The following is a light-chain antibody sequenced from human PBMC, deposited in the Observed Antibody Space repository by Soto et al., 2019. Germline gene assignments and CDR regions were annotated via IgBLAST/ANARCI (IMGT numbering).Light chain of an antibody. Sequence: QLTRAPYAVTESVEERGTITGRASQGISSFLAWYKQKTGKAPKIFIYAESTLQSGVPARFSGSGSVTDFTLTISSLQPEDFATYYCQKLGSSRSTFGGGTKVDIK. CDR3: QKLGSSRST. CDR2: AES. V-gene: IGKV1-9*01. J-gene: IGKJ4*01. CDR1: QGISSF.